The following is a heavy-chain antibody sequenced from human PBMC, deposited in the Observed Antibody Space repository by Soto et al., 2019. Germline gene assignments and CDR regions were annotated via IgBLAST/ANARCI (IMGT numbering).Heavy chain of an antibody. Sequence: EVQLLESGGGLVQPGGSLRLSCAASGFTFSSYAMSWVRQAPGKGLEWVSAISGSGGSTYYADSVKGRFTISRDNSKKTRYLQMNSLRAEDTAVYYCAKDDGSRGSNFDYWGQGTLVTVSS. J-gene: IGHJ4*02. CDR2: ISGSGGST. CDR3: AKDDGSRGSNFDY. V-gene: IGHV3-23*01. CDR1: GFTFSSYA. D-gene: IGHD3-22*01.